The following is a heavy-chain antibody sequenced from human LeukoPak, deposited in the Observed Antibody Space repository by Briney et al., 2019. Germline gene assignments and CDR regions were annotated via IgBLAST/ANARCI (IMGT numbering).Heavy chain of an antibody. V-gene: IGHV5-51*01. CDR3: ARGPSYYYGSGSYPLHY. CDR1: GYSFTSYW. D-gene: IGHD3-10*01. CDR2: IYPGDSDT. Sequence: GESLQISCKGSGYSFTSYWIGWVRQMPGKGLEWMGIIYPGDSDTRYSPSFQGQVTISADKSIGTAYLQWSSLKASDTAMYYCARGPSYYYGSGSYPLHYWGQGTLVTVSS. J-gene: IGHJ4*02.